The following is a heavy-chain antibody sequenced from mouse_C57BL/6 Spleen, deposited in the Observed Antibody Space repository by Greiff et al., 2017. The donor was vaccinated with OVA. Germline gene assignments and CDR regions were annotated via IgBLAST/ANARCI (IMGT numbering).Heavy chain of an antibody. CDR3: TREGGFDY. V-gene: IGHV1-15*01. CDR1: GYTFTDYE. CDR2: IDPETGGT. Sequence: QVHVKQSGAELVRPGASVTLSCKASGYTFTDYEMHWVKQTPVHGLEWIGAIDPETGGTADNQKFKGKAILTAEKSSSTAYMELRSLTSEDSAVYYCTREGGFDYWGQGTTLTVSS. J-gene: IGHJ2*01.